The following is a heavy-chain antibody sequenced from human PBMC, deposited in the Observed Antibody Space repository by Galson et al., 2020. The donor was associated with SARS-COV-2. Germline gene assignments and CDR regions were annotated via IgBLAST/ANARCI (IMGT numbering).Heavy chain of an antibody. CDR1: GIIFSNAW. D-gene: IGHD2-15*01. CDR2: IKSKTDGGTT. CDR3: TTTCSGGSCYSPDY. Sequence: TGGSLRLSCVASGIIFSNAWMSWVRQAPGKGLEWVGRIKSKTDGGTTDYAAPVKGRFTISRDDSKNTLYLQMNSLKTEDTAVYYCTTTCSGGSCYSPDYWGQGTLVTVSS. J-gene: IGHJ4*02. V-gene: IGHV3-15*01.